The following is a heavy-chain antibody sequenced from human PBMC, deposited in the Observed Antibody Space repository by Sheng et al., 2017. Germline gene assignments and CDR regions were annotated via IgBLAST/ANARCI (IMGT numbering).Heavy chain of an antibody. CDR1: GGSISSYY. V-gene: IGHV4-59*01. CDR3: ARVTQLWLEAVGAFDI. Sequence: QVQLQESGPGLVKPSETLSPTCTVSGGSISSYYWSWIRQPPREGDVEVDWVVSITVGAPTTTPPSKSRVTISVDTSKNQFSLKLSSVTAADTAVYYCARVTQLWLEAVGAFDIWGQGTMVTVSS. J-gene: IGHJ3*02. D-gene: IGHD5-18*01. CDR2: SITVGAP.